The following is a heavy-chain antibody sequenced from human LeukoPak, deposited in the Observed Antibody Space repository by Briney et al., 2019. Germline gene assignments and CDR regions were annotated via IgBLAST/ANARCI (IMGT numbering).Heavy chain of an antibody. J-gene: IGHJ4*02. V-gene: IGHV4-34*01. Sequence: PSETLSLTYAVYGGSFSGYSWTWIRQPPGKGLEWIGKMSHSGYPNYNPSLKSRVAISVDTSKNQFSLNLTSVTAADTAVYYCARPRLLYGSGPILVWGQGNLVTVSS. CDR1: GGSFSGYS. D-gene: IGHD3-10*01. CDR2: MSHSGYP. CDR3: ARPRLLYGSGPILV.